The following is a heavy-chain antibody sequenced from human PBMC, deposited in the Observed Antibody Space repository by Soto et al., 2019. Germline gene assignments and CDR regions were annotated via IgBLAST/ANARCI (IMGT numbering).Heavy chain of an antibody. CDR1: GGTFSSYA. Sequence: SVKVSCKASGGTFSSYAISWARQAPGQGLEWMGGIIPIFGTANYAQKFQGRVTITADESTSTAYMELSSLRSEGTAVYYCARDRVAAAHFDYWGQGTLVTVSS. V-gene: IGHV1-69*13. CDR2: IIPIFGTA. D-gene: IGHD6-13*01. CDR3: ARDRVAAAHFDY. J-gene: IGHJ4*02.